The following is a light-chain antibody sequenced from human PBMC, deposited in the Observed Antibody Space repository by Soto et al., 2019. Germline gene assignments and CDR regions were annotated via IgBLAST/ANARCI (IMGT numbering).Light chain of an antibody. CDR3: QQFGNSPWT. Sequence: VLSQSPGRLSLSPGERATLSCRASQSVPSTYFAWYQQKSGQPPRLLISGTSNRATGIPDRFSGSGSGRDFTLTISRLEPEVFAVYFCQQFGNSPWTFGQGTKVEI. J-gene: IGKJ1*01. CDR1: QSVPSTY. CDR2: GTS. V-gene: IGKV3-20*01.